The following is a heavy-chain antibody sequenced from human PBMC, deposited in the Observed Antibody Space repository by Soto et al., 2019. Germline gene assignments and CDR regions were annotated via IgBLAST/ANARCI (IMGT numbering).Heavy chain of an antibody. V-gene: IGHV3-13*01. CDR3: ARAPRYCSGGSCFDIFDY. D-gene: IGHD2-15*01. CDR1: GFTFSSYD. CDR2: IGTAGDT. Sequence: GGSLRLSCAASGFTFSSYDMHWVRQATGKGLEWVSAIGTAGDTYYPGSVKGRFTISRENAKNSLYLQMNSLRAGDTAVYYCARAPRYCSGGSCFDIFDYWGQGTLVTVSS. J-gene: IGHJ4*02.